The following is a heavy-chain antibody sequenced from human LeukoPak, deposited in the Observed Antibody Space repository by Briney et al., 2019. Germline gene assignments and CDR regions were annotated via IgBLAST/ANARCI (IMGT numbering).Heavy chain of an antibody. CDR3: AKGVNDFGSGYQYYFDY. V-gene: IGHV3-23*01. CDR1: GFTFSSYA. CDR2: ISGSGGTT. J-gene: IGHJ4*02. D-gene: IGHD3-3*01. Sequence: QPGGSLRLSCAASGFTFSSYAMSWVRQAPGKGLEWVSAISGSGGTTYYADSVKGRFTISRDNSKNTLFLHMNSLRAEDTAVYYCAKGVNDFGSGYQYYFDYWGQGTLVTVSS.